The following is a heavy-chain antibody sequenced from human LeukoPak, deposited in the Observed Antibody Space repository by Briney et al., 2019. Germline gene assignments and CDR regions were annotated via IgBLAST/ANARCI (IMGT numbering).Heavy chain of an antibody. J-gene: IGHJ3*02. CDR3: ARYLARVYGAFDI. V-gene: IGHV4-39*07. Sequence: PSETLSLTCTVSGGSISSSSYYWGWIRQPPGKGLEWIGRIYTSGSTNYNPSLKSRVTISVDTSKNQFSLKLSSVTAADTAVYYCARYLARVYGAFDIWGQGTMVTVSS. D-gene: IGHD2-8*01. CDR2: IYTSGST. CDR1: GGSISSSSYY.